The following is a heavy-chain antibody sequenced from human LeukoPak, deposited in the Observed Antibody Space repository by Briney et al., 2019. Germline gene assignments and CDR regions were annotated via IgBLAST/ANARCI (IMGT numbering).Heavy chain of an antibody. CDR3: AREGGFFRPLDY. V-gene: IGHV4-59*01. Sequence: KPSETLSLTCTVSGGSISSYSWSWIRQPPGKGLEWIGYIYYSGSTNYNPSLKSRVTISVDTSKNQFSLRLSSVTAADTAVYYCAREGGFFRPLDYSGQGTLVTVSS. CDR2: IYYSGST. D-gene: IGHD3-3*01. CDR1: GGSISSYS. J-gene: IGHJ4*02.